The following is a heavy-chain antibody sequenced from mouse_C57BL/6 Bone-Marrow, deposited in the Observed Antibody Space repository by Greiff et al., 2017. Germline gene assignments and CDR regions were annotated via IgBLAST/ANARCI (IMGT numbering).Heavy chain of an antibody. CDR2: IYPRSGNT. CDR3: ARWTLYYAMDY. J-gene: IGHJ4*01. V-gene: IGHV1-81*01. CDR1: GYTFTSYG. Sequence: QVQLQQSGAELARPGASVKLSCQASGYTFTSYGISWVKQRTGQGLEWIGEIYPRSGNTYYNEKFKGKATLTADKSSSTAYMELRSLTSADSAVYFSARWTLYYAMDYWGQGTSVTVSA.